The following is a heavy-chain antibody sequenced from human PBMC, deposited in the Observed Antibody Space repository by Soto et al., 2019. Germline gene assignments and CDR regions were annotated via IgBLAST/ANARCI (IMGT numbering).Heavy chain of an antibody. CDR2: IYYSGST. CDR1: GGSISSSSYY. CDR3: AAYYYILTGYYIFDY. J-gene: IGHJ4*02. D-gene: IGHD3-9*01. V-gene: IGHV4-39*01. Sequence: QLQLQESGPGLVKPSETLSLTCTVSGGSISSSSYYWGWIRQPPGKGLEWIGSIYYSGSTSYNPSLKSRVTISVDTSKNQFSLKLSSVTAADTAVYYCAAYYYILTGYYIFDYWGQGTLVTVSS.